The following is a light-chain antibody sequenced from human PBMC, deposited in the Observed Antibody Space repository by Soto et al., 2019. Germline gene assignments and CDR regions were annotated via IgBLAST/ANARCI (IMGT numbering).Light chain of an antibody. CDR2: GNS. V-gene: IGLV1-40*01. Sequence: QSVLTQPPSVSGAPGQRVTISCTGSSSNIGAGFDVHWYQQLPGTAPKLLIYGNSNRPSGVPDRFSGSKSGNTASLTVSGLQAEDEADYYCSSYADSSNVFGTGTKVTVL. J-gene: IGLJ1*01. CDR3: SSYADSSNV. CDR1: SSNIGAGFD.